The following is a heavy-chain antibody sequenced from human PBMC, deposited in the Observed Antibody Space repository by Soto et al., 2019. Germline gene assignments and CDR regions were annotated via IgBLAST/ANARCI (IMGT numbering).Heavy chain of an antibody. V-gene: IGHV4-34*01. D-gene: IGHD3-16*01. CDR3: ARHGGYYFDY. CDR2: LYQGLSI. CDR1: SGSFSGYY. J-gene: IGHJ4*02. Sequence: SETLSLTCAVYSGSFSGYYWSWIRQPPGKGLEWIGELYQGLSIIYNPSLESRVTISGDSSKNQFSLKLRSVTAADAAVYYCARHGGYYFDYWGQGTLVTVSS.